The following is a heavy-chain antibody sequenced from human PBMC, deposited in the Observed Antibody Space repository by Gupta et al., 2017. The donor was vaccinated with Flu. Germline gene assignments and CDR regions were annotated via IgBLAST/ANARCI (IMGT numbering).Heavy chain of an antibody. V-gene: IGHV5-10-1*01. D-gene: IGHD1-26*01. CDR3: ARLTQIEEPNYYYYYVMDV. CDR1: GSRFHSSW. Sequence: EVQLVQSGAEVTNPGESLRISCKGSGSRFHSSWIRWVRQMPGKGLELMGRIDPSDSYTNYSPSFQGHVTISAYKSISTTYLQWSSLKASDTAMCYCARLTQIEEPNYYYYYVMDVWGQGTAVTVSS. CDR2: IDPSDSYT. J-gene: IGHJ6*02.